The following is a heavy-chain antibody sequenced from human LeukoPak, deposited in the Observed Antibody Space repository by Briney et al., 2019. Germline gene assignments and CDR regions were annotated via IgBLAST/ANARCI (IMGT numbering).Heavy chain of an antibody. V-gene: IGHV3-48*03. CDR3: ARPRSDLYGMDV. CDR2: ISGSGNII. Sequence: GGSLRLSRIASEFIFSSYEMNWVRQAPGKGLEWVSYISGSGNIIYYADSVKGRFTISRDNAKNSLYLQMNSLRVEDTAVYYCARPRSDLYGMDVWGQGTTVTVSS. J-gene: IGHJ6*02. CDR1: EFIFSSYE.